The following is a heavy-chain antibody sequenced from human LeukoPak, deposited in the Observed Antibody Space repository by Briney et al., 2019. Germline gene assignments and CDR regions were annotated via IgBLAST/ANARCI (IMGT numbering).Heavy chain of an antibody. J-gene: IGHJ6*03. D-gene: IGHD6-13*01. Sequence: SETLSLTCTVSGGSISNYYWNWIRQPPGKGLEWIGSIYHSGSTYYNPSLKSRVTISVDTSKNQFSLKLSSVTAADTAVYYCAREGSSSSYYYYYMDVWGKRTTVTVSS. CDR2: IYHSGST. CDR3: AREGSSSSYYYYYMDV. V-gene: IGHV4-38-2*02. CDR1: GGSISNYY.